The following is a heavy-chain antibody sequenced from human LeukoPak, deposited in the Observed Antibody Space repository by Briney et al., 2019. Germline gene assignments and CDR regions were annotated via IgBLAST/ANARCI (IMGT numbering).Heavy chain of an antibody. J-gene: IGHJ4*02. CDR2: IRYDGSNK. CDR1: GFTFSSYG. Sequence: PGGSLRLSCAASGFTFSSYGMHWVRQAPGKGLEWVAFIRYDGSNKYYADSVKGRFTISRDNSQNTLYLQMNSLRAEDTAVYYCSLDCSSTSCYSFDYWGQGTLVTVSS. D-gene: IGHD2-2*01. V-gene: IGHV3-30*02. CDR3: SLDCSSTSCYSFDY.